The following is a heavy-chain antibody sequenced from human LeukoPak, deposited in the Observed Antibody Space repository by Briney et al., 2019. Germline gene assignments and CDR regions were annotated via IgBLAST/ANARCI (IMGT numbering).Heavy chain of an antibody. CDR1: GFTFSSYD. CDR2: IGTVGDT. Sequence: GGSLRLSCAASGFTFSSYDMHWVRQGTGKGLEWVSAIGTVGDTYYPGSVKGRFTISRDNSKNTLYVQMNSLRAEDTAVYYCAKALGNYYYYYMDVWGKGTTVTVSS. CDR3: AKALGNYYYYYMDV. J-gene: IGHJ6*03. V-gene: IGHV3-13*01.